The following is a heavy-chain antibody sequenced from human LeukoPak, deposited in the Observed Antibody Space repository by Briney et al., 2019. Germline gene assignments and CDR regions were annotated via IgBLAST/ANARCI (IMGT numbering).Heavy chain of an antibody. CDR3: AREIMAAFDI. J-gene: IGHJ3*02. CDR1: GGSFSGYY. CDR2: INHSGST. Sequence: SETLSLTCAVYGGSFSGYYWSWIRQPPGKGLEWIGEINHSGSTYYNPSLQSRVTISLDRSKNQFSLKLSSVTAADTAVYYCAREIMAAFDIWGQGTMVTVSS. V-gene: IGHV4-34*01. D-gene: IGHD5-24*01.